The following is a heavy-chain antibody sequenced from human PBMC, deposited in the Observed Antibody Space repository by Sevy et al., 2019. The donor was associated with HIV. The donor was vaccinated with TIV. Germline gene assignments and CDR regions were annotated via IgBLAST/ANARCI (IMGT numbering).Heavy chain of an antibody. D-gene: IGHD3-16*01. V-gene: IGHV3-23*01. CDR3: AKGRVLSRLGEDQFYFDY. Sequence: GGSLRLSCAASGFTFSSYAMSWVRQAPGKGLEWVSAISGSGGSTYYADSVKGRFTISRDNSKNTLFLKMDSLGVEDTAVYNCAKGRVLSRLGEDQFYFDYWGQGTLVTVSS. CDR1: GFTFSSYA. J-gene: IGHJ4*02. CDR2: ISGSGGST.